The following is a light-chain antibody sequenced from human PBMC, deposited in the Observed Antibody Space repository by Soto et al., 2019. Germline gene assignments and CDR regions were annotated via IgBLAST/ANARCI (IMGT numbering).Light chain of an antibody. CDR2: EVS. V-gene: IGLV2-14*01. CDR3: GSFTSAFTVV. CDR1: SSDVGGYDS. J-gene: IGLJ1*01. Sequence: QSVLTQPASVSGSPGQSITISCSGTSSDVGGYDSVSWYQQHPGKAPKVMIYEVSNRPAGVSNRFSGSKYRNTASLTISGLQAEDEADYYCGSFTSAFTVVFGAGTKLTVL.